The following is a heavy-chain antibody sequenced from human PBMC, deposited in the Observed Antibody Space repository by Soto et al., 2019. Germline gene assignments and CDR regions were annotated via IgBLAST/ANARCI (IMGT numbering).Heavy chain of an antibody. CDR3: ARDWTYYDSSAYYSDAFDI. D-gene: IGHD3-22*01. J-gene: IGHJ3*02. Sequence: ASVKVSCKASGYTFTSYAMHWVRQAPGQRLEWMGWINAGNGNTNYAQKLQGRVTMTTDTSTSTAYMELRSLRSDDTAVYYCARDWTYYDSSAYYSDAFDIWGQGTMVTVSS. V-gene: IGHV1-3*01. CDR1: GYTFTSYA. CDR2: INAGNGNT.